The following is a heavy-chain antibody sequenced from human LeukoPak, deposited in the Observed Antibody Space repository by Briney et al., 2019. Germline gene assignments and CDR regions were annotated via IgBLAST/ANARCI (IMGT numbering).Heavy chain of an antibody. CDR1: GGTFSSYA. CDR2: IIPILGIA. J-gene: IGHJ6*02. V-gene: IGHV1-69*04. D-gene: IGHD6-6*01. CDR3: ARVEQLVLLRGDYYYYGMDV. Sequence: GASVKVSCKASGGTFSSYAISWVRQAPGQGLEWMGRIIPILGIADYAQKFQGRVTITADKSTSTAYMELSSLRSEDTAVYYCARVEQLVLLRGDYYYYGMDVWGQGTTVTVSS.